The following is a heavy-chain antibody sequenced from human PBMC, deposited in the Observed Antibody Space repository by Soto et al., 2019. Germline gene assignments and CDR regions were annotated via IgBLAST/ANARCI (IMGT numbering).Heavy chain of an antibody. CDR1: GGTFSSYA. Sequence: QVQLVQSGAEVKKPGSSVKVSYKASGGTFSSYAISWVRQAPGQGLEWMGGIIPIFGTANYAQKFQGRVTITADESTSTAYMELSSLRSEDTAVYYCARSLAYCGGDCYPNWFDPWGQGTLVTVSS. CDR2: IIPIFGTA. J-gene: IGHJ5*02. D-gene: IGHD2-21*02. V-gene: IGHV1-69*01. CDR3: ARSLAYCGGDCYPNWFDP.